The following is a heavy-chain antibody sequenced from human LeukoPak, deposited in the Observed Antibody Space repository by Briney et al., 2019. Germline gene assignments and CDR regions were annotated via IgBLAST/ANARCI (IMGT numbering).Heavy chain of an antibody. CDR1: GGSISSYY. D-gene: IGHD6-19*01. CDR3: ASHTSGWSSSFVY. CDR2: IYYSGST. Sequence: SEPLPLTCPGSGGSISSYYWGGIRQPPGKGLEGIGKIYYSGSTKYKPSLQSRVTISVDTSKNQFSLKLTSVSAADTAVYYCASHTSGWSSSFVYWGQGTLVTVSS. V-gene: IGHV4-59*01. J-gene: IGHJ4*02.